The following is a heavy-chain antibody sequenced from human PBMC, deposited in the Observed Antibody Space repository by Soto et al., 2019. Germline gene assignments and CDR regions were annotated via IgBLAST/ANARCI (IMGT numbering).Heavy chain of an antibody. V-gene: IGHV1-69*08. J-gene: IGHJ5*02. CDR3: AREIRDGYNYLFVP. D-gene: IGHD5-12*01. CDR2: IIPILGIA. CDR1: GGTFSCYT. Sequence: QVQLVQSGAEVKKPGSSVKVSCKASGGTFSCYTISWVRQAPGQGLEWMGRIIPILGIANYAQKFQGRVTITADKSTSTAYMELSSLRSEDTAVYYCAREIRDGYNYLFVPWGQGTLVTVSS.